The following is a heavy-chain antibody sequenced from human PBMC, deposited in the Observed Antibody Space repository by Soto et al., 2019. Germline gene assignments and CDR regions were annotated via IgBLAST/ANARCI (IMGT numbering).Heavy chain of an antibody. D-gene: IGHD5-12*01. V-gene: IGHV5-51*01. CDR3: ARSPYSGYDFYYSGMDV. Sequence: GESLKISCKGSGYSFTSYWIGWVRQMPGKGLEWMGIIYPGDSDTRYSPSFQGQVTISADKSISTAYLQWSSLKASDTAMYYCARSPYSGYDFYYSGMDVWGQGTTVTVSS. CDR1: GYSFTSYW. CDR2: IYPGDSDT. J-gene: IGHJ6*02.